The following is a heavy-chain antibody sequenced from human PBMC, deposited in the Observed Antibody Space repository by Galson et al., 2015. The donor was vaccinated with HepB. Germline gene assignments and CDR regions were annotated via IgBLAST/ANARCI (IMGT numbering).Heavy chain of an antibody. CDR1: GFSLSTSGMC. CDR2: IDWDDDK. Sequence: PALVKPTQTLTLTCTFSGFSLSTSGMCVSWIRQPPGKALEWLARIDWDDDKYYSTSLKTRLTISKDTSKNQVVLTMTNMDPVDTATYYCARIPDHCSGGSCYVDYWGQGTLVTVSS. CDR3: ARIPDHCSGGSCYVDY. D-gene: IGHD2-15*01. J-gene: IGHJ4*02. V-gene: IGHV2-70*11.